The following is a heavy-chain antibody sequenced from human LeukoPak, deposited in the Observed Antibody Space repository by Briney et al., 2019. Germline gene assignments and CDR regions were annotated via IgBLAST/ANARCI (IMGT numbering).Heavy chain of an antibody. D-gene: IGHD6-19*01. CDR2: IYYSGST. CDR3: ARSRFSGWYYFDY. Sequence: SETLSLTCTVSGGSISSSSYYWGWIRQPPGKGLEWIGSIYYSGSTYYNPSLKSRVTISVDTSKNQFSLKLSSVTAADTAVYYCARSRFSGWYYFDYWGQGTLVTVSS. V-gene: IGHV4-39*07. CDR1: GGSISSSSYY. J-gene: IGHJ4*02.